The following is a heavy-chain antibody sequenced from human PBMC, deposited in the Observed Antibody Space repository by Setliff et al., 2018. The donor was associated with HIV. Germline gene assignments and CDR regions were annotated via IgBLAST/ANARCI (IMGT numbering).Heavy chain of an antibody. J-gene: IGHJ3*02. V-gene: IGHV4-59*01. D-gene: IGHD3-16*01. CDR1: GVSITYNY. CDR3: ARVGHETGGAFDN. CDR2: IHYSGAT. Sequence: SETLSLTCTVPGVSITYNYWTWIRQPPGKGPEWIGYIHYSGATAFNPSLNSRVTMSMDPSKNQVSLKMTSVTAADTAAYYCARVGHETGGAFDNWGQGTTVTVSS.